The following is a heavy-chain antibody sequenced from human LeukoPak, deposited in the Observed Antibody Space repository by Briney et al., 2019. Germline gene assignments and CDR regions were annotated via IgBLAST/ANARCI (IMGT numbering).Heavy chain of an antibody. CDR2: IYYSKNT. Sequence: SETLSLTCTVSGGSISSSSAYWGWIRHPPGKGLEWIGSIYYSKNTYCNPSLKSRVTISADTSKNQFSLTLGSVSATDTAVYYCVSPRGFSYGYFDYWGQGTLVTVSS. CDR3: VSPRGFSYGYFDY. V-gene: IGHV4-39*01. J-gene: IGHJ4*02. CDR1: GGSISSSSAY. D-gene: IGHD5-18*01.